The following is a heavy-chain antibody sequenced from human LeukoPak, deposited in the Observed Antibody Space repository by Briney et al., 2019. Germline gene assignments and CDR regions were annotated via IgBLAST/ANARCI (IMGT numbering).Heavy chain of an antibody. J-gene: IGHJ6*02. CDR1: GGFIRSYY. Sequence: SETLSLTCTVSGGFIRSYYWSWIRQSPGKGLEWIGYINYSGSTNYNPSLKSRVTISVDTSKNQFSLKLSSVTAADTAVYYCARHGTSSFYYYAMDVWGQGTTVTVSS. CDR3: ARHGTSSFYYYAMDV. D-gene: IGHD1-1*01. CDR2: INYSGST. V-gene: IGHV4-59*08.